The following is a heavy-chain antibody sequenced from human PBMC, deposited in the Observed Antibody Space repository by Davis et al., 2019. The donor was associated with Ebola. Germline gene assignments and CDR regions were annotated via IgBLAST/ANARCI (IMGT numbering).Heavy chain of an antibody. J-gene: IGHJ3*02. CDR3: ARSTMTQDAFDI. CDR2: INTNTGNP. Sequence: AASVKVSCKASGYTFTTYSMHWVRQAPGQGLEWMGWINTNTGNPMYAQAFTGRFLFSLDTSINTPYLQISSLKAEDTAVYYCARSTMTQDAFDIWGQGTMVTVSS. CDR1: GYTFTTYS. D-gene: IGHD3-22*01. V-gene: IGHV7-4-1*02.